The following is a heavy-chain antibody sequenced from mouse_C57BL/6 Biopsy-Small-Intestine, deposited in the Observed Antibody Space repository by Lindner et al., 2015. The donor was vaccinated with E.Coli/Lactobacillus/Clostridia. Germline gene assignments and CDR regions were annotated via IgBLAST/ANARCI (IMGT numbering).Heavy chain of an antibody. J-gene: IGHJ4*01. D-gene: IGHD1-1*02. V-gene: IGHV1-74*01. CDR3: ARGQVGPTFFFDY. CDR2: NSIPFFGT. CDR1: GDTFSSYD. Sequence: SVKVSCKASGDTFSSYDISWVRQAPGQGLEWYGRNSIPFFGTIKYAQRFQGRVSFTADESTSTAYMELGSLSSEDTAVYYCARGQVGPTFFFDYWGQGTLVTVSS.